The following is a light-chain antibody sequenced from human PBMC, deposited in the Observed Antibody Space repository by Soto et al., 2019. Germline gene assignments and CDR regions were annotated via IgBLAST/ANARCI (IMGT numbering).Light chain of an antibody. CDR2: SAS. CDR3: QQRASWIT. J-gene: IGKJ5*01. Sequence: EIVMTQSPATLSVSPGGRATLSCRASQSISDTLAWYQQKPGQAPRLLIYSASARATGFPARFSGSGSGTEFTLTISSLQSEDFAVYYCQQRASWITFGQGTRLEIK. CDR1: QSISDT. V-gene: IGKV3-15*01.